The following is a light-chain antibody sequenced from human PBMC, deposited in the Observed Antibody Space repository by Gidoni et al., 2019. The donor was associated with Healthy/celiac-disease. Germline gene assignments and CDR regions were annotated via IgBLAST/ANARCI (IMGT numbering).Light chain of an antibody. CDR2: DVS. V-gene: IGLV2-14*01. Sequence: QSALTQPASVSGSPGQSITISCTGTSSDVGGYNYVSWYQQHPGKAPKLMLYDVSNRPSGVSNRFSGSKSGNTASLTISGLQAEDEADYYCSSYTSSSTVVFGGGTKLTAL. J-gene: IGLJ2*01. CDR1: SSDVGGYNY. CDR3: SSYTSSSTVV.